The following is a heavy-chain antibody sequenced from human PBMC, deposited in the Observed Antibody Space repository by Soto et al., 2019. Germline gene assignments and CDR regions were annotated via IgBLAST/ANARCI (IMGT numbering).Heavy chain of an antibody. CDR3: GKERRGSGWSVCNF. CDR1: GYRFSEYA. CDR2: VTSSAIAT. Sequence: SLRLSCVGSGYRFSEYAMAWIRQAPGKGLEWVTGVTSSAIATYYADSVKGRFTISRNNSLNILYLQMDNLGADDTAVYYCGKERRGSGWSVCNFWGQGALVTVSS. V-gene: IGHV3-23*01. D-gene: IGHD6-19*01. J-gene: IGHJ4*02.